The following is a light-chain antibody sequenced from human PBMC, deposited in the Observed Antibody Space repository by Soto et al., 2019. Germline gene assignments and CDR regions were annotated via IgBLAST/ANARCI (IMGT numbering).Light chain of an antibody. V-gene: IGLV2-14*01. Sequence: QSVLTQPASVSGSPGQSITISCTGTSSDVGTYNYVSWYQQHPGKAPKLMIYDVSSRPSGVSNRFSGSKSGNTASLTISGLQAEDDAEYYCSSYTSSSTVVFGGGTQLTVL. CDR3: SSYTSSSTVV. CDR2: DVS. CDR1: SSDVGTYNY. J-gene: IGLJ2*01.